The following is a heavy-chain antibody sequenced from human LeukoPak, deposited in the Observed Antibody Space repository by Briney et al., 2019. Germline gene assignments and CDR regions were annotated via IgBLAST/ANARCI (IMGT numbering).Heavy chain of an antibody. J-gene: IGHJ6*03. Sequence: GGSLRLSCAASGFTPRAGYISWVREFPGGRLEWLSVIYSGGSTYYIDSVKGRFTISRDNSKNTLFLQMNSLRVEDTAMYYCARGSNYMDVWGKGTTVTVSS. CDR1: GFTPRAGY. V-gene: IGHV3-53*01. D-gene: IGHD3-10*01. CDR3: ARGSNYMDV. CDR2: IYSGGST.